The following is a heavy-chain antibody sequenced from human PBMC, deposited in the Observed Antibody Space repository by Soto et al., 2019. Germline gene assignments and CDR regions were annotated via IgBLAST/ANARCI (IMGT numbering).Heavy chain of an antibody. Sequence: GASVKVSCKASGYTFTSYGISWVRQAPGQGLEWTGWISAYNGNTNYAQKLQGRVTMTTDTSTSTAYMELRSLRSDDTAVYYCARDSCSGGSCHTDNWFDPWGQGTLVTVSS. CDR2: ISAYNGNT. D-gene: IGHD2-15*01. J-gene: IGHJ5*02. CDR1: GYTFTSYG. CDR3: ARDSCSGGSCHTDNWFDP. V-gene: IGHV1-18*01.